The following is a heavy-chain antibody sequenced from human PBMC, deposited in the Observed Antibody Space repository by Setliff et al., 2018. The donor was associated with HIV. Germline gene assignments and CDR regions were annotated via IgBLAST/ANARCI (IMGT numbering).Heavy chain of an antibody. CDR1: GGTFSSYG. CDR2: ISAYNGNT. V-gene: IGHV1-18*01. CDR3: ARDWDTAMVELDY. D-gene: IGHD5-18*01. J-gene: IGHJ4*02. Sequence: ASVEVSCKASGGTFSSYGISWVRQAPGQGLEWMGWISAYNGNTNYAQKLQGRVTMTTDTSTSTAYMELRSLRSDDTAVYYCARDWDTAMVELDYWGQGTLVTVSS.